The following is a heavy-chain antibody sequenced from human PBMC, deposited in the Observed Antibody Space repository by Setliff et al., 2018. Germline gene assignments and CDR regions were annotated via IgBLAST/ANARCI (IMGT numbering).Heavy chain of an antibody. V-gene: IGHV4-61*09. J-gene: IGHJ3*02. CDR1: GDSISSGSYY. Sequence: PSETLSLTCTVSGDSISSGSYYWNWIRQPDGKGLEWIGHFHTGGRTNYNRSLRSRVSISVDTSKNQFSLKLSSVTAADTAVYYCARVPLMIAIRHAFDIWGQGTMVTVSS. CDR3: ARVPLMIAIRHAFDI. CDR2: FHTGGRT. D-gene: IGHD2-21*01.